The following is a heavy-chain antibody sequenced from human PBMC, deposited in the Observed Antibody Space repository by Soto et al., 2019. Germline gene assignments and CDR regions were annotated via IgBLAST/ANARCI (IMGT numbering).Heavy chain of an antibody. D-gene: IGHD3-10*01. Sequence: GGSLRLSCAASGFTFSSYAMSWVRQAPGKGLEWVSAISGSGGSTYYADSVKGRFTISRDNSKNTLYLQMNSLRAEDTAVYYCAKNTGLLWFGELLAYDYWGQGTLVTVSS. V-gene: IGHV3-23*01. J-gene: IGHJ4*02. CDR3: AKNTGLLWFGELLAYDY. CDR1: GFTFSSYA. CDR2: ISGSGGST.